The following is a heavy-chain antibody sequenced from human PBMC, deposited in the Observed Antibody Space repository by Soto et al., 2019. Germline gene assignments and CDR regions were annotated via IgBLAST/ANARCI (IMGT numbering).Heavy chain of an antibody. D-gene: IGHD3-3*01. J-gene: IGHJ4*02. CDR3: AHRVLRTVFGLVTTTAIYFDF. CDR2: IYWDDDK. Sequence: QITLNESGPTQVKPRQTLTLTCTFSGFSLTTRGVGVGWIRQSPGKAPEWLALIYWDDDKRYSPSLKSRLTITKDTSKKQVVLTMADLDPADTATYYCAHRVLRTVFGLVTTTAIYFDFWGKGTPVAVSS. CDR1: GFSLTTRGVG. V-gene: IGHV2-5*02.